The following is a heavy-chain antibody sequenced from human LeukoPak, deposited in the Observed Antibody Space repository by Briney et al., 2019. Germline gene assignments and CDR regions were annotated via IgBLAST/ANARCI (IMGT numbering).Heavy chain of an antibody. CDR3: ATGGKFDFWSGYHIDN. Sequence: GGSLRLSCEVSGFTFSRNAMHWVRQAPGKGPEGVAVKSYDGSHNNLADSVKRRFTVSRQNSKHTVYLHMKRLRSDDTAMYYCATGGKFDFWSGYHIDNWGQGTLVTVSS. J-gene: IGHJ4*02. CDR1: GFTFSRNA. CDR2: KSYDGSHN. D-gene: IGHD3-3*01. V-gene: IGHV3-30*04.